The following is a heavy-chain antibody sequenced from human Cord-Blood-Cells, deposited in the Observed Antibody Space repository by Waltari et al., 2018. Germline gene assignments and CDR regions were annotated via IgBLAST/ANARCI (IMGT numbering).Heavy chain of an antibody. V-gene: IGHV4-34*01. CDR3: ARGAGIRRGYCSSTSCYTRAEYFQH. CDR1: GGSFSGYY. D-gene: IGHD2-2*01. CDR2: INHSGST. Sequence: QVQLQQWGAGLLKPSETLSLTCAVYGGSFSGYYWSWIRQPPGTGLAWLGEINHSGSTNYNPSPKGRVTISVDTSKNQFSLKLSSVTAADTAVYYCARGAGIRRGYCSSTSCYTRAEYFQHWGQGTLVTVSS. J-gene: IGHJ1*01.